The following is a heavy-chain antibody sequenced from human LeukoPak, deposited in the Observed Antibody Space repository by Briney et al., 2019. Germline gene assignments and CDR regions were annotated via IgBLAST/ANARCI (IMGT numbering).Heavy chain of an antibody. D-gene: IGHD4-17*01. J-gene: IGHJ6*03. V-gene: IGHV2-70*11. CDR3: ARTYGDYSSYYYYYYMDV. CDR1: GFSLSTSGMG. CDR2: IDWDDDK. Sequence: SGPALVKPTHTLTLTCTFSGFSLSTSGMGVSWIRQTPGKALEWLARIDWDDDKYYSTSLKTRLTIFKDTSKNQVVLTMTNMDPVDTATYYCARTYGDYSSYYYYYYMDVWGKGTTVTISS.